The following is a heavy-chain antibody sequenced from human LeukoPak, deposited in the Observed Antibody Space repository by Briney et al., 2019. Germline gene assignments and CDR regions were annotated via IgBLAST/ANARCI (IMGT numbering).Heavy chain of an antibody. Sequence: GGSLSLSCAASGCAVGGDYMSWVRQAPGKGLDWVSIIHRDDRTYYADSAKGRFTISRDISKNTLYLQMNALRAEDTAVYYCATRIFWGQGTLSPSLQ. CDR3: ATRIF. V-gene: IGHV3-53*01. D-gene: IGHD3-3*02. J-gene: IGHJ4*02. CDR2: IHRDDRT. CDR1: GCAVGGDY.